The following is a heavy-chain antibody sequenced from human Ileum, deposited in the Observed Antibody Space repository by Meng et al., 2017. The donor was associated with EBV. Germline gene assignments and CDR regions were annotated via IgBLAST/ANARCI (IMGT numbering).Heavy chain of an antibody. CDR1: NGSVSNYGYF. Sequence: QVHWQGACPGLVNPSEPLALTCSGSNGSVSNYGYFWTWIRQPPGKGLEWIGYMSYTGSTNYKSTPKCRVTISVDKSKNQFSLKLSPVTAADTAVYYCARERGGGDRGIQWGQGTLVTVSS. V-gene: IGHV4-61*08. D-gene: IGHD2-21*02. CDR3: ARERGGGDRGIQ. CDR2: MSYTGST. J-gene: IGHJ4*02.